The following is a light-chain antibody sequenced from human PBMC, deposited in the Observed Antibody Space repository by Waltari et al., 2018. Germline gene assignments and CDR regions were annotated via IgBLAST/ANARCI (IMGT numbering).Light chain of an antibody. CDR1: PSVLYNSNNKNY. CDR3: QQYYSSPRT. V-gene: IGKV4-1*01. Sequence: DIVMTQSPDSLAVSLGERATINCKSSPSVLYNSNNKNYLALYQQKPGQPPKLLIYWASTRQSGVPDRFSGGGSGTDFTLTISSLQAEDVAVYYCQQYYSSPRTFGQGTKVEIK. J-gene: IGKJ1*01. CDR2: WAS.